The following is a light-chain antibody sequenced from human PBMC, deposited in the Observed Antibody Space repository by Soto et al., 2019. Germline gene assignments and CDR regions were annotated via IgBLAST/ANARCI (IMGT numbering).Light chain of an antibody. Sequence: QSALTQPPSASGSPGQSVTISCTGTSSDVGGYNYVSWYQHHPGKGPKLMIYEVSKRTSGVPDRFSGSKSGNTASLTVSVLQAEDEADYYCSSFAGSNTVFGGGTKLTVL. CDR2: EVS. J-gene: IGLJ2*01. CDR1: SSDVGGYNY. V-gene: IGLV2-8*01. CDR3: SSFAGSNTV.